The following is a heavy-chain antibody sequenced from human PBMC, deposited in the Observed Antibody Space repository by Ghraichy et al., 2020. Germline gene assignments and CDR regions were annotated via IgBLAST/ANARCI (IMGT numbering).Heavy chain of an antibody. D-gene: IGHD2-15*01. CDR1: EFTFSHYA. Sequence: GGSLRLSCAASEFTFSHYALHWVRQAPGKGLEWLGIASYDGNNKYYADSVQGRFTISRDNSKNTQYLQMDSLRSEDTAVYYCARKRCSGNSCYGRNYYYYPMDVWGQGTTVTVSS. V-gene: IGHV3-30-3*01. CDR2: ASYDGNNK. J-gene: IGHJ6*02. CDR3: ARKRCSGNSCYGRNYYYYPMDV.